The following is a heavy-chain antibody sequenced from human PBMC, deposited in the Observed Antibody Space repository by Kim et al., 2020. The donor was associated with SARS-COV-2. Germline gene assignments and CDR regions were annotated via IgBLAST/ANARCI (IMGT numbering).Heavy chain of an antibody. CDR3: ARDWDYYDSSGYYY. V-gene: IGHV1-18*04. CDR1: GYTFTSYG. Sequence: ASVKVSCKASGYTFTSYGISWVRQAPGQGLEWMGWISAYNGNTNYAQKLQGRVTMTTDTSTSTAYMELRSLRSDDTAVYYCARDWDYYDSSGYYYWGQGTLVTVSS. J-gene: IGHJ4*02. CDR2: ISAYNGNT. D-gene: IGHD3-22*01.